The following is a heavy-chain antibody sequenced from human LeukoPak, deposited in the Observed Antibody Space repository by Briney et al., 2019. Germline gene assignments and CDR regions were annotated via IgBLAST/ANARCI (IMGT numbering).Heavy chain of an antibody. CDR3: AKGPLRGTAAAIDY. Sequence: GGSLRLSCAASGFTFNNYGMHWVSQAPGKGLEWVAVISYDGRNIHYPDSVKGRFTISRDISTDTLWLQMDSLRTEDTAVYYCAKGPLRGTAAAIDYWGQGTLVTVSS. V-gene: IGHV3-30*18. J-gene: IGHJ4*02. D-gene: IGHD2-2*01. CDR2: ISYDGRNI. CDR1: GFTFNNYG.